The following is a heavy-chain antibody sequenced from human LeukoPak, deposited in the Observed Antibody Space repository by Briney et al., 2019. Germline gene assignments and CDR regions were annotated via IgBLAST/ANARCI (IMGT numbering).Heavy chain of an antibody. V-gene: IGHV4-34*01. CDR3: ARYTPRSCSGGSCYGYYYYGLDV. CDR2: INASGST. CDR1: GGSLSGYY. Sequence: SETLSLTCAVYGGSLSGYYWSWIRQPPGKGLEWIGEINASGSTNYNPSLKGRVTISVDTSKNQFSLKNQFSVKLTSVTAADTAIYYCARYTPRSCSGGSCYGYYYYGLDVWGKGTTVTVSS. D-gene: IGHD2-15*01. J-gene: IGHJ6*04.